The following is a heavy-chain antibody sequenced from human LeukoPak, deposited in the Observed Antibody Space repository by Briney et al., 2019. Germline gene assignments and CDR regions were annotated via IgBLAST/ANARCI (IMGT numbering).Heavy chain of an antibody. CDR2: ISTYDGKT. V-gene: IGHV1-18*01. CDR3: ARVSGTWGYFYMDV. Sequence: ASVKVSCKPFGYAFTSHVFTWVRQAPGQGLEWMGWISTYDGKTDYAQNFQGRVTMTIDAPTSTAYMEVRSLRSDDTAVYYCARVSGTWGYFYMDVWAKGSTVTVSS. D-gene: IGHD1-1*01. CDR1: GYAFTSHV. J-gene: IGHJ6*03.